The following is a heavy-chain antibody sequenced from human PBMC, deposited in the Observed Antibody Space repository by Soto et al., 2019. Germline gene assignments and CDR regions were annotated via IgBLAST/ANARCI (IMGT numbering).Heavy chain of an antibody. V-gene: IGHV2-26*01. CDR2: IFSNDEK. D-gene: IGHD6-19*01. J-gene: IGHJ6*02. CDR3: ARITIAVADDYYYYGMDV. Sequence: QVTLKESGPVLVKPTETLTLTCTVSGFSLSNARMGVSWIRQPSGKALEWLAHIFSNDEKSYSTSLKSRLTISKDTSKSQVVLTMTNMDPVDTATYYCARITIAVADDYYYYGMDVWGQGTTVTVSS. CDR1: GFSLSNARMG.